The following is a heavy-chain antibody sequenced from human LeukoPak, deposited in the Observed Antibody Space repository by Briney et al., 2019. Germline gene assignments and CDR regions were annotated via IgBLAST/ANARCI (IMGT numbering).Heavy chain of an antibody. CDR3: ARDDEYDSTGFNYDRLDS. J-gene: IGHJ4*02. D-gene: IGHD3-22*01. Sequence: GGSLRLSCAASGFTFSNYWMNWVRQAPGKGLEWVANIMRDGSVTYYEDSVKGRFTISRDNAKNSLYLEMNSLRAEDTAVYFCARDDEYDSTGFNYDRLDSWGQGTLVTVSS. CDR1: GFTFSNYW. V-gene: IGHV3-7*01. CDR2: IMRDGSVT.